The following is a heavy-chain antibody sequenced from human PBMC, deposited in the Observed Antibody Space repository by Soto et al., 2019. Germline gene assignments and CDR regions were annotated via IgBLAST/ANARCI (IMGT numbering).Heavy chain of an antibody. J-gene: IGHJ6*02. CDR3: ARDSVALYYYYYGMDV. D-gene: IGHD2-21*01. CDR2: IWWDDDK. V-gene: IGHV2-5*02. Sequence: SGPTLVNPTQTLTLTCTFSGFSLSTSGVGVGWIRQPPGKALEWLALIWWDDDKRYSPSLKSRLTITKDTSKNQVVLTMTNMDPVDTATYYCARDSVALYYYYYGMDVWGQGTTVTVSS. CDR1: GFSLSTSGVG.